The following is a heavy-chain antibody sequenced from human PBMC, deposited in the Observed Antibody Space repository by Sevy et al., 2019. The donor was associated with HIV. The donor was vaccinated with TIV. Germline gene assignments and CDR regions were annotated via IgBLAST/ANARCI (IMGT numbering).Heavy chain of an antibody. J-gene: IGHJ4*02. D-gene: IGHD6-19*01. V-gene: IGHV3-33*01. CDR3: ARESGSGWYIDS. Sequence: GGSLRLSCAASGFTFSSYGLHWVRQAPGRGLEWVAAIFSDGGFKYYADSVKGLVTISRDNSKNTLFLQMSSLRAEDTAMYYCARESGSGWYIDSWGRGTLVTVSS. CDR1: GFTFSSYG. CDR2: IFSDGGFK.